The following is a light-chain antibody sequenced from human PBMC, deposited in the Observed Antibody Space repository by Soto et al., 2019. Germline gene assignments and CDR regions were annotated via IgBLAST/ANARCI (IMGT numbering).Light chain of an antibody. Sequence: DIQMTQSPSTLSASVGDRVTITCRASQSISSWLAWYQQKPGKAPKLLIYKASSLESGVPSRFSGSGSGTEFTLTISSLQPDDFATYYCQQYTSYSRTFGPGTKVDIK. CDR1: QSISSW. CDR3: QQYTSYSRT. CDR2: KAS. V-gene: IGKV1-5*03. J-gene: IGKJ3*01.